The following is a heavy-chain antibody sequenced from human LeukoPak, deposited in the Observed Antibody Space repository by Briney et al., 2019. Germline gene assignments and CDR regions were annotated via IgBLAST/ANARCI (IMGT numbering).Heavy chain of an antibody. CDR2: IYYSGST. D-gene: IGHD2-2*01. CDR1: GGSISSSSYY. V-gene: IGHV4-39*01. CDR3: ARRLRRYQLLYNWFDP. Sequence: SETLSLTCTVSGGSISSSSYYWGWIRQPPGKGLEWIGSIYYSGSTYYNPSLKSRVTISVDTSKNRFSLKLSSVTAADTAVYYCARRLRRYQLLYNWFDPWGQGTLVTVSS. J-gene: IGHJ5*02.